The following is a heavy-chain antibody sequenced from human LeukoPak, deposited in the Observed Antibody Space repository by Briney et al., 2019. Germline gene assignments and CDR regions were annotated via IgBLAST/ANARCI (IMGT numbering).Heavy chain of an antibody. V-gene: IGHV3-48*04. J-gene: IGHJ4*02. CDR2: ISSSGSTI. Sequence: GGSLRLSCAASGFTFSSYGMHWVRQAPGKGLEWVSYISSSGSTIYYADSVKGRFTISRDNAKNSLYLQMNSLRAEDTAVYYCARDPRRMYSSSWYLTWGQGTLVTVSS. D-gene: IGHD6-13*01. CDR1: GFTFSSYG. CDR3: ARDPRRMYSSSWYLT.